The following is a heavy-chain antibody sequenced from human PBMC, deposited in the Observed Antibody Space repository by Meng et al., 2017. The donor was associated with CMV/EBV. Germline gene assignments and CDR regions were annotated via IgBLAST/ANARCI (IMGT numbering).Heavy chain of an antibody. CDR3: ARGSRTVTYYYYGMDV. CDR2: ISSSGSTI. D-gene: IGHD4-11*01. Sequence: GESLKISCAASGFTFSDYYMSWIRQAPGKGLEWVSYISSSGSTIYYADSVKGRFTISRDNAKNSLYLQMNSLRAEDTAVYHCARGSRTVTYYYYGMDVWGQGTTVTVSS. J-gene: IGHJ6*02. V-gene: IGHV3-11*01. CDR1: GFTFSDYY.